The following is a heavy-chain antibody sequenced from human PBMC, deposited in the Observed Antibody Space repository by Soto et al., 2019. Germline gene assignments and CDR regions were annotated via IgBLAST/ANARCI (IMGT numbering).Heavy chain of an antibody. CDR1: GGTFVSSA. J-gene: IGHJ5*02. CDR2: IIPILGST. Sequence: QVQLLQSGAELREPGSSVRVSCTPSGGTFVSSAFAWVRQAPGGKIEWMGGIIPILGSTKYAEKFLGRLTIRADDSSRTAYLEFSSLTFDDTAVYFCAKKNPHSDSNKAWLDPWGQGTLVTVST. V-gene: IGHV1-69*01. D-gene: IGHD2-8*01. CDR3: AKKNPHSDSNKAWLDP.